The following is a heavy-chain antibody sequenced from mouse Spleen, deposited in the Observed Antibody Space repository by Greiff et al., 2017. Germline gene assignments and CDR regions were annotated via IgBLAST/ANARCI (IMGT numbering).Heavy chain of an antibody. V-gene: IGHV5-15*01. CDR2: ISNLAYSI. CDR1: GFTFSDYG. D-gene: IGHD2-4*01. J-gene: IGHJ3*01. Sequence: EVQVVESGGGLVQPGGSLKLSCAASGFTFSDYGMAWVRQAPRKGPEWVAFISNLAYSIYYADTVTGRFTISRENAKNTLYLEMSSLRSEDTAMYYCARHDNYDYSWFAYWGQGTLVTVSA. CDR3: ARHDNYDYSWFAY.